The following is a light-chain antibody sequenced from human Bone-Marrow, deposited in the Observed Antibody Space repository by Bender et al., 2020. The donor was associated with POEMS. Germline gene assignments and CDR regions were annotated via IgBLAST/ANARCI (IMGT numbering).Light chain of an antibody. CDR1: SSDVGDFHY. Sequence: QSALSQPASVSGSPGQSITISCTGTSSDVGDFHYVSWYQQHPGKVPKLIIYYVSDRASGVSYRFSGSKSGNTASLTISGLQAEDEADYYCSSYAGRSNVFGTGTKVTVL. CDR2: YVS. J-gene: IGLJ1*01. V-gene: IGLV2-14*01. CDR3: SSYAGRSNV.